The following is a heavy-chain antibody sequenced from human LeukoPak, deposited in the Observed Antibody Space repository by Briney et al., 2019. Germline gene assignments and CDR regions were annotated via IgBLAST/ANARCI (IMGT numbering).Heavy chain of an antibody. CDR2: ISGSGGST. J-gene: IGHJ4*02. V-gene: IGHV3-23*01. CDR1: GFTFSSYA. D-gene: IGHD3-22*01. CDR3: AKRRPYYDSSGHFDY. Sequence: GVSLRLSCAASGFTFSSYAMSWVRQAPGKGLEWVSAISGSGGSTYYADSVKGRFTISRDNSKNTLYLQMNSLRAEDTAVYYCAKRRPYYDSSGHFDYWGQGTLVTVSS.